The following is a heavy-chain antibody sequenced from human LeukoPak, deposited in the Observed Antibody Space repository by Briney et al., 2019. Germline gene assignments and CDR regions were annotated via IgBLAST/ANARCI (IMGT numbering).Heavy chain of an antibody. Sequence: SETLSLTCTVSGGSIRIYYWSWIPQPAGKAREWCGRIYTRGSTNYNPSLKRRVTISVDTSKNQFSLKLSSVTAADTDVYYCARGLVGGGSYYFDHWGQGTLVTVSS. D-gene: IGHD1-26*01. CDR1: GGSIRIYY. CDR2: IYTRGST. CDR3: ARGLVGGGSYYFDH. J-gene: IGHJ4*02. V-gene: IGHV4-4*07.